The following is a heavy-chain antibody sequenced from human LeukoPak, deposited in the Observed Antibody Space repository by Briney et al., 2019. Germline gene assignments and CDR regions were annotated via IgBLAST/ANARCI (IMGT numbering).Heavy chain of an antibody. CDR2: IAYGGTNE. V-gene: IGHV3-30*04. Sequence: GGSLRLSCAASGFTFSDYAMHWVRQAPGKGLEWVAVIAYGGTNEYHTDSVKGRFTISRDNSKNTLYLQMNSLRPEDTAVYYCARNKPKTGFFGMDVWGQGTTVTVSS. CDR3: ARNKPKTGFFGMDV. D-gene: IGHD3-9*01. J-gene: IGHJ6*02. CDR1: GFTFSDYA.